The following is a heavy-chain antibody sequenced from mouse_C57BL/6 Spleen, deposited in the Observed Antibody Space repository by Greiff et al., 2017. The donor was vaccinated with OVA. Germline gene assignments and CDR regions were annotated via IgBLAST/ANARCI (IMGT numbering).Heavy chain of an antibody. CDR1: GYTFTSYW. D-gene: IGHD2-12*01. CDR3: ARSGELRQDLSAMDY. Sequence: QVQLQQPGAELVKPGASVKLSCKASGYTFTSYWMQWVKQRPGQGLEWIGEIDPSDSYTNYNQKFKGKATLTVDTSSSTAYMQLSSLTSEDSAVYYCARSGELRQDLSAMDYWGQGTSVTVSS. V-gene: IGHV1-50*01. J-gene: IGHJ4*01. CDR2: IDPSDSYT.